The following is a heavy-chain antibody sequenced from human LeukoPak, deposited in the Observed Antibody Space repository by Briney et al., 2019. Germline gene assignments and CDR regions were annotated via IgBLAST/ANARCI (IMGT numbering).Heavy chain of an antibody. J-gene: IGHJ4*02. Sequence: SETLSLTCSVSGGSISGSGYYWAWIRQPPGKGLGWIGSIYYTGSTHYNSSLKSRVTMSVDTSKNQFSLKLSSVTAADTAVHYCASPLGGFDNWGQGTLVTVSS. CDR2: IYYTGST. CDR1: GGSISGSGYY. V-gene: IGHV4-39*01. CDR3: ASPLGGFDN. D-gene: IGHD3-16*01.